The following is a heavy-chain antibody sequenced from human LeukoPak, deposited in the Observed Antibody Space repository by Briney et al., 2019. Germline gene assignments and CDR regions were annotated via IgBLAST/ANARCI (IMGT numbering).Heavy chain of an antibody. Sequence: ASVTVSCKASGYTFTSYGISWARRAPGQGLEWMGWISAYNGNTNYAQKLQGRVTMTTDTSTSTAFMELRSLRFDDTAVYYCARTRNTVTTNWFDPWGQGTLVTVSS. CDR2: ISAYNGNT. D-gene: IGHD4-17*01. CDR1: GYTFTSYG. CDR3: ARTRNTVTTNWFDP. J-gene: IGHJ5*02. V-gene: IGHV1-18*01.